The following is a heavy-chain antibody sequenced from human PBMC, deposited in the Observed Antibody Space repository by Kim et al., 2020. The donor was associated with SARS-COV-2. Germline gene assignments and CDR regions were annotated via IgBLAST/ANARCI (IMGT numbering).Heavy chain of an antibody. J-gene: IGHJ4*01. CDR3: AKDWDTAMVTSNYFDY. CDR2: ISYDGSNK. V-gene: IGHV3-30*18. CDR1: GFTFSSYG. Sequence: GGSLRLSCAASGFTFSSYGMHWVRQAPGKGLEWVAVISYDGSNKYYADSVKGRFTISRDNSKNTLYLQMNSLRAEDTAVYYCAKDWDTAMVTSNYFDYWG. D-gene: IGHD5-18*01.